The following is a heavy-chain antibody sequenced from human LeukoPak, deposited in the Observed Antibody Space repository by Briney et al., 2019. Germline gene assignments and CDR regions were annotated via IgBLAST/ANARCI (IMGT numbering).Heavy chain of an antibody. V-gene: IGHV3-74*01. CDR1: GFTFSSYW. CDR3: AKGDSSPLPDDY. CDR2: INSDGSTT. D-gene: IGHD3-22*01. J-gene: IGHJ4*02. Sequence: PGGSLRLSCAASGFTFSSYWMHWVRQAPGKGLVWVSRINSDGSTTTYADSVKGRFTISRDNAKNTLYLQMNSLRAEDTAVYYCAKGDSSPLPDDYWGQGTLVTVSS.